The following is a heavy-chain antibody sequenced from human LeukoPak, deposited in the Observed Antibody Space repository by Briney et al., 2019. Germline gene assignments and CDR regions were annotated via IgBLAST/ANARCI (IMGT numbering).Heavy chain of an antibody. Sequence: SETLSLTCAVYDGSFSGYYWSWIRQPPGKGLEWIGEINHSGSTNYNPSLKSRVTISVDTSKNQFSLNLSSVTAADTAVYYCAKEGDKYANWFDTWGQGTLVTVSS. CDR2: INHSGST. D-gene: IGHD2-8*01. J-gene: IGHJ5*02. CDR3: AKEGDKYANWFDT. V-gene: IGHV4-34*01. CDR1: DGSFSGYY.